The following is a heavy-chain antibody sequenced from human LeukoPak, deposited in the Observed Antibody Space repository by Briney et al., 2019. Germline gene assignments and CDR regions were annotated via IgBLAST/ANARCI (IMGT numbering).Heavy chain of an antibody. CDR1: GFTFSSYA. CDR2: ISYDGSNK. CDR3: AKDFYYGSGSYS. D-gene: IGHD3-10*01. V-gene: IGHV3-30-3*01. Sequence: GGSLRLSCAASGFTFSSYAMHWVRQAPGKGLEWVAVISYDGSNKHYAASVKGRFTISRDNSKNTLYLQMNSLRAEDPAVYYCAKDFYYGSGSYSWGQGTLVTVSS. J-gene: IGHJ4*02.